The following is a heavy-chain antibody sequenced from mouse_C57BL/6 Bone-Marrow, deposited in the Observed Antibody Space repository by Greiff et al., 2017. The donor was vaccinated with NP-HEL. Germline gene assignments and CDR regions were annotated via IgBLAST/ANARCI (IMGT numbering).Heavy chain of an antibody. Sequence: VQLQQSGPELVKPGASVKISCKASGYSFTDYNMNWVKQSNGKSLEWIGVINPNYGTTSYNQKFKGKATLTVDQSSSTAYMQLNSLTSEDSAVYYGANYYGSSFYAMDYWGQGTSVTVSS. CDR1: GYSFTDYN. CDR3: ANYYGSSFYAMDY. V-gene: IGHV1-39*01. D-gene: IGHD1-1*01. CDR2: INPNYGTT. J-gene: IGHJ4*01.